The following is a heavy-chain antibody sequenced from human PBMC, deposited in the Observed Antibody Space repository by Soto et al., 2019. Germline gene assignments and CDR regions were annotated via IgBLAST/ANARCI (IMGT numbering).Heavy chain of an antibody. CDR2: IYHSGST. V-gene: IGHV4-30-2*01. J-gene: IGHJ5*02. CDR1: GGSISSGGNS. D-gene: IGHD3-10*01. CDR3: ARVWNSGSYPYWWFDP. Sequence: PSETLSLTCAVSGGSISSGGNSWSWIRQPPGKGLEWIRYIYHSGSTYYNPSLKSRVTISVDRSKNQFSLKLSSVTAADTAVYYCARVWNSGSYPYWWFDPWGQGTLVTVSS.